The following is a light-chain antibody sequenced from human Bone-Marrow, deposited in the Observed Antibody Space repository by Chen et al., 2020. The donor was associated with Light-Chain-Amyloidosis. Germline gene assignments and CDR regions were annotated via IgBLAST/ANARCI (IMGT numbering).Light chain of an antibody. CDR2: DAS. CDR1: QSVSNF. J-gene: IGKJ2*01. Sequence: EIVLTQSPATLSLSPGERATFSCRASQSVSNFLAWYQQRPGQAPRLLIYDASNRATGIPARFSGSGSVTDFTLTIRRLEPEDFAVYYCQQRSNWPVTFGQGTKLEI. V-gene: IGKV3-11*01. CDR3: QQRSNWPVT.